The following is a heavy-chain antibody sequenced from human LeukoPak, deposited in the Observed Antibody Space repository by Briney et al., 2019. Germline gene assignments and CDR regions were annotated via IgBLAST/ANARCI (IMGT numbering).Heavy chain of an antibody. Sequence: PGGSLRLSRAASGFTFSHAWMSWVRQAPGKGLEWVGRIKRKTDGGTADHAAPVKGRFTISRDDSKNTLYLQMNSLKTEDTAVYYCTTVTDGGLDYWGQGTLVTVSS. CDR2: IKRKTDGGTA. V-gene: IGHV3-15*01. CDR3: TTVTDGGLDY. J-gene: IGHJ4*02. CDR1: GFTFSHAW.